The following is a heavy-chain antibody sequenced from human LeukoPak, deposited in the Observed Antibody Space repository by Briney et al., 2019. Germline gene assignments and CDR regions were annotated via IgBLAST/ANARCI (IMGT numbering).Heavy chain of an antibody. D-gene: IGHD2-15*01. CDR2: IGSTGAYI. J-gene: IGHJ4*02. Sequence: GGSLRLSCAASGFTFSSYSMNWVRQAPGKGLEWLSSIGSTGAYIFYADSVKGRFTISRDNAKNSLYLQLNSLRAEDTAIYYCARDRWELLRSVDYWGQGTLVTVSS. CDR3: ARDRWELLRSVDY. CDR1: GFTFSSYS. V-gene: IGHV3-21*01.